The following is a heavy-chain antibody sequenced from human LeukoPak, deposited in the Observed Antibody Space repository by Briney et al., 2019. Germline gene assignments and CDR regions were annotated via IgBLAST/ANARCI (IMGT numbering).Heavy chain of an antibody. CDR1: GGSISSSSYY. Sequence: SETLSLTCTVSGGSISSSSYYWGWIRQPPGKGLEWIGSIYYSGSTYYNPSLKSRVTISVDTSKNQFSLKLSSVTAADTAVYYCARRLYYYDSSGQDLNDAFDIWGQGTMVTVSS. D-gene: IGHD3-22*01. CDR3: ARRLYYYDSSGQDLNDAFDI. J-gene: IGHJ3*02. V-gene: IGHV4-39*07. CDR2: IYYSGST.